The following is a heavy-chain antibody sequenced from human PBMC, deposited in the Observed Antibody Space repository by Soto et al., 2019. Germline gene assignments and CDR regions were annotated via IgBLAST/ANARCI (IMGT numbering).Heavy chain of an antibody. Sequence: ASVKVSCKASGYTFTSYYMHWVRQAPGQGLEWMGIINPSGGSTSYSQKFQGRVTITRDTSASTAYMELSSLRSEDTAVYYCARAPRDYDFWSGYYGDDAFDIWGQGTMVTVSS. CDR3: ARAPRDYDFWSGYYGDDAFDI. V-gene: IGHV1-46*01. D-gene: IGHD3-3*01. CDR1: GYTFTSYY. J-gene: IGHJ3*02. CDR2: INPSGGST.